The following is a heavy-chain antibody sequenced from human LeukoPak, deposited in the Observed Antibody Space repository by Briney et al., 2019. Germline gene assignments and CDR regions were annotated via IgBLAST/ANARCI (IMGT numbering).Heavy chain of an antibody. CDR1: GFTFSSYA. CDR2: IYSGGST. V-gene: IGHV3-53*01. Sequence: GGSLRLSCAASGFTFSSYAMSWVRQAPGKGLEWVSVIYSGGSTYYADSVKGRFTISRDNSKNTLYLQMNSLRAEDTAVYYCARSPWQWLVRSYWYFDLWGRGILVTVSS. J-gene: IGHJ2*01. D-gene: IGHD6-19*01. CDR3: ARSPWQWLVRSYWYFDL.